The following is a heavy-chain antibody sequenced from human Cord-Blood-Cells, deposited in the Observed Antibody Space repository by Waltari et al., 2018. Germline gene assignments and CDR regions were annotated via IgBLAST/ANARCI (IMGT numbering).Heavy chain of an antibody. CDR1: GFTVSSNY. V-gene: IGHV3-53*01. D-gene: IGHD2-15*01. CDR2: IYSGGST. CDR3: ARESCSGGSCYFGAFDI. Sequence: EVQLVESGGGLIQPGGSLRLSCAASGFTVSSNYMSWVRQAPGKGLEGVSVIYSGGSTYYADSVKGRFTISRDNSKNTLYLQMNSLRAEDTAVYYCARESCSGGSCYFGAFDIWGQGTMVTVSS. J-gene: IGHJ3*02.